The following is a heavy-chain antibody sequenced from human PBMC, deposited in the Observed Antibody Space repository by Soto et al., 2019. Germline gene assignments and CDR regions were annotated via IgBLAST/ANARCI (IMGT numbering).Heavy chain of an antibody. CDR3: ARDNGIAGSFDP. J-gene: IGHJ5*02. D-gene: IGHD6-13*01. V-gene: IGHV3-48*02. Sequence: GGSLRLSCAASGFTFRSYSMNWVRQPPGKGLEWVSYISISSRTIYYADSVKGRFAISRDDAKNSLYLQMNSLRDEDTSVYYCARDNGIAGSFDPWGQGTLVTVSS. CDR1: GFTFRSYS. CDR2: ISISSRTI.